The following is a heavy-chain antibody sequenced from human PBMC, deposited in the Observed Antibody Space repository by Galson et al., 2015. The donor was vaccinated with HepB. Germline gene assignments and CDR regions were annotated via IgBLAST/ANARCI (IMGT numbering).Heavy chain of an antibody. CDR1: GFTFSSYW. J-gene: IGHJ6*02. CDR3: ASHGASGIAVAGSIFGRDYYGMDV. Sequence: SLRLSCAASGFTFSSYWMSWVRQAPGKGLEWVANIKQDGSEKYYVDSVKGRFTISRDNAKNSLYLQMNSLRAEDTAVYYCASHGASGIAVAGSIFGRDYYGMDVWGQGTTVTVSS. D-gene: IGHD6-19*01. CDR2: IKQDGSEK. V-gene: IGHV3-7*03.